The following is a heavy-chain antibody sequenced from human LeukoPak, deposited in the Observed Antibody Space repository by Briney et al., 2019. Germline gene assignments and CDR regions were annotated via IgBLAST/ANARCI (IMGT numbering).Heavy chain of an antibody. CDR2: IYTSGST. V-gene: IGHV4-61*02. D-gene: IGHD3-3*01. Sequence: SQTLSLTCTVSGGSISSGSYYWSWIRQPAGKGLEWIGRIYTSGSTNYNPSLKSRVTISVDTSKNQFSLKLSSVTAADTAVYYCARGPRFIDYWGQGTLVTVSS. CDR3: ARGPRFIDY. J-gene: IGHJ4*02. CDR1: GGSISSGSYY.